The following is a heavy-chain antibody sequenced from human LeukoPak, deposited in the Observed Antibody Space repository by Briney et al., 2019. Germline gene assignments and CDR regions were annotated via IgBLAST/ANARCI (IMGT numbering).Heavy chain of an antibody. CDR3: ARRPYYYYYMDV. D-gene: IGHD6-6*01. CDR1: GYSISSDYY. J-gene: IGHJ6*03. CDR2: IYHSGSA. Sequence: SETLSLTCAASGYSISSDYYWGWIRLPPGKGLEWIGTIYHSGSAYYNPSLKSRVTLLVDTSNNQFSLRLSSVTATDTAVYYCARRPYYYYYMDVWGKGTTVTVSS. V-gene: IGHV4-38-2*01.